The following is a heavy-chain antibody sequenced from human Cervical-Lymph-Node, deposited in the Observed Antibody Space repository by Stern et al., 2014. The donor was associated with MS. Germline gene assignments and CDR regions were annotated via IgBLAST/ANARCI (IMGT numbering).Heavy chain of an antibody. J-gene: IGHJ6*02. V-gene: IGHV3-30*03. Sequence: VQLVQSGGGVVQPGRSLRLSCAASGITFSSYGMHWVRQAPGTGLEWVTLISYDGSNAYYADSVKGRFTISRDNSKNTVYLQMNSLRPEDTAVYYCARPRRPYFFRGNHHYYGMDVWGQGTRVSVSS. CDR3: ARPRRPYFFRGNHHYYGMDV. CDR2: ISYDGSNA. D-gene: IGHD2/OR15-2a*01. CDR1: GITFSSYG.